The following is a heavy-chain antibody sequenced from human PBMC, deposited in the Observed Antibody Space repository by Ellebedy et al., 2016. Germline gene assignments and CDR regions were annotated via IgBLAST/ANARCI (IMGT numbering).Heavy chain of an antibody. D-gene: IGHD3-16*02. V-gene: IGHV1-46*01. CDR3: ARDQGYYDYVWGSYRLGYFDY. CDR1: GYTFTSYY. CDR2: INPSGGST. Sequence: ASVKVSXKASGYTFTSYYMHWVRQAPGQGLEWMGIINPSGGSTSYAQKFQGRVTMTRDTSTSTVYMELSSLRSEDTAVYYCARDQGYYDYVWGSYRLGYFDYWGQGTLVTVSS. J-gene: IGHJ4*02.